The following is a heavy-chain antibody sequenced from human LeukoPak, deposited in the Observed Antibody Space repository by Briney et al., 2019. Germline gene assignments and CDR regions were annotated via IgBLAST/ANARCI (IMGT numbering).Heavy chain of an antibody. D-gene: IGHD3-22*01. V-gene: IGHV1-8*01. CDR1: GYTFTSYD. CDR2: MNPNSGNT. J-gene: IGHJ4*02. CDR3: ARGRFYDSSGYYDY. Sequence: GASAKVSCKASGYTFTSYDINWVRQATGQGLEWMGWMNPNSGNTGYAQKFQGRVTMTRNTSISTAYMELSSLRSEDTAVYYCARGRFYDSSGYYDYWSQGTLVTVSS.